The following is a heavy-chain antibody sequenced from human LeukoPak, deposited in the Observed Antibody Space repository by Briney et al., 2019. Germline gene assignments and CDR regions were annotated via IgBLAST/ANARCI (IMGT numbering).Heavy chain of an antibody. D-gene: IGHD3-22*01. J-gene: IGHJ4*02. V-gene: IGHV4-39*01. CDR3: ARQSYYYDSSGYIDY. CDR1: GGSISSSSYY. CDR2: IYYSGST. Sequence: SDTLSLTCTVSGGSISSSSYYWGWIRQPPGKGLEWIGSIYYSGSTYYNPSLKSRVTISVDTSKNQFSLKLSSVTAADTAVYYCARQSYYYDSSGYIDYWGQGTLVTVSS.